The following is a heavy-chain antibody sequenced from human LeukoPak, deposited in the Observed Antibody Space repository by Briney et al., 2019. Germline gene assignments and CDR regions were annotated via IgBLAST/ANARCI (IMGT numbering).Heavy chain of an antibody. V-gene: IGHV3-48*03. CDR2: ISSSGNTI. Sequence: GGSLRLSCAASGFTFSSYEFKWVRQVPGKGLEWVSYISSSGNTIYYADSVKGRFTVSRDNAKNSLFLQMNGLRAEDTAIYYCARERIYGDYFDYWGQGALVTVPS. J-gene: IGHJ4*02. D-gene: IGHD4-17*01. CDR3: ARERIYGDYFDY. CDR1: GFTFSSYE.